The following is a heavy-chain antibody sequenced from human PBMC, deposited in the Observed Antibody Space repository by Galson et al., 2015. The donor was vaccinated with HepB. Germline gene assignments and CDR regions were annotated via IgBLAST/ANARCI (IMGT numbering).Heavy chain of an antibody. CDR3: ARDRDYRFDF. V-gene: IGHV1-18*04. Sequence: SVKVSCKASGYTFTSNGISWVRQTPRQGLEWLGWISSYGGNTRYAQKYQGRITLTRDTSTSTAYLELRSLRSDDTAVYYCARDRDYRFDFWGQGTLVTASS. CDR1: GYTFTSNG. CDR2: ISSYGGNT. J-gene: IGHJ4*02. D-gene: IGHD4/OR15-4a*01.